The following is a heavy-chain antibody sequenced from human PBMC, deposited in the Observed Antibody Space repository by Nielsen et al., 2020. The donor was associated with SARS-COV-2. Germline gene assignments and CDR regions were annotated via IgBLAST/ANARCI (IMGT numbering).Heavy chain of an antibody. Sequence: ESLKISCTVSGGSISSYYWSWIRQPPGKGLEWIGYIYYSGSTNYNPSLKSRVTISVDTSKNQFSLKLSSVTAADTAVYYCARDRFGDSWFDLWGQGTLVTVSS. D-gene: IGHD3-10*01. CDR1: GGSISSYY. CDR3: ARDRFGDSWFDL. CDR2: IYYSGST. J-gene: IGHJ5*02. V-gene: IGHV4-59*01.